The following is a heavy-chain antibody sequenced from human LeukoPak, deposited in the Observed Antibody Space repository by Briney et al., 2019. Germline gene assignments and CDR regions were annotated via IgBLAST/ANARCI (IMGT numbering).Heavy chain of an antibody. J-gene: IGHJ6*02. Sequence: SETLSLTCTVSGGSISSGDYSWSWIRQPPGKGLEWIGYIYQSGSTYYNPSLKSRVTISVDTSKNQFSLKLSSVTAADTAVYYCARETPGYYDFWSGYDYGMDVWGQGTTVTVSS. CDR3: ARETPGYYDFWSGYDYGMDV. D-gene: IGHD3-3*01. CDR1: GGSISSGDYS. CDR2: IYQSGST. V-gene: IGHV4-30-2*01.